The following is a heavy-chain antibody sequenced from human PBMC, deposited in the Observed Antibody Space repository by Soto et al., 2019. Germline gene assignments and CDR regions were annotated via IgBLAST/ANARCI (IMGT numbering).Heavy chain of an antibody. J-gene: IGHJ6*02. D-gene: IGHD7-27*01. V-gene: IGHV1-18*01. CDR2: ISAYNGNT. CDR3: ARDGDESYYYYGMDV. CDR1: GGTFRSYG. Sequence: ASVKVSCKASGGTFRSYGISWVRQAPGQGLEWMGWISAYNGNTNYAQKPQGRVTMTTDTSTSTAYMELRSLRSDDTAVYYCARDGDESYYYYGMDVWGQGTTVTVSS.